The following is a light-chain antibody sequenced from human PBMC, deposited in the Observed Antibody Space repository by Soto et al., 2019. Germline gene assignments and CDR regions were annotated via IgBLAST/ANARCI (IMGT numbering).Light chain of an antibody. CDR2: VDS. V-gene: IGLV1-44*01. Sequence: QSVLTQPPSASGTPGRRVTISCSGSSSNIGANTVSWYQQLPGTAPKLLIYVDSQRPSGVPDRFSGSRSGTSASLAISGLRSEDEADYYCAAWDDILNGYVLGTGTKVTVL. CDR3: AAWDDILNGYV. CDR1: SSNIGANT. J-gene: IGLJ1*01.